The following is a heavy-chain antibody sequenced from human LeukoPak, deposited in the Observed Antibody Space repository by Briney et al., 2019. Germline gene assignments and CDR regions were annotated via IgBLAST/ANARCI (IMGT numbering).Heavy chain of an antibody. CDR2: IYHSGST. J-gene: IGHJ4*02. CDR1: GGSISSGGYS. V-gene: IGHV4-30-2*01. Sequence: SETLSLTCAVSGGSISSGGYSWSWIRQPPGKGLEWIGYIYHSGSTYYNPSLKSRVTISVDRSKNQFSLKLSSVTAADTAVYYCARGAPSGGLVDYWGQGTLVTVSS. D-gene: IGHD6-25*01. CDR3: ARGAPSGGLVDY.